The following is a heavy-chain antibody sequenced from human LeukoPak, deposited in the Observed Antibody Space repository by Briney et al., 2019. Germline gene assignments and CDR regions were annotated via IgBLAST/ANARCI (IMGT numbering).Heavy chain of an antibody. CDR2: IYYSGST. V-gene: IGHV4-39*01. D-gene: IGHD4-23*01. CDR1: GGSISSSSYY. J-gene: IGHJ5*02. CDR3: ARAGGNSAGDWFDP. Sequence: SEPLSLTCTVSGGSISSSSYYWGWIRQPPGKGLEWIGPIYYSGSTYYNPSLKSRVTISVDTSKNQFSLKLSSVTAADTAVYYCARAGGNSAGDWFDPWGQGTLLTVSS.